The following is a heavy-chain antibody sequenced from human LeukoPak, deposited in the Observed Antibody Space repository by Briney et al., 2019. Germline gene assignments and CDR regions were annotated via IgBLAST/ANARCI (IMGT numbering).Heavy chain of an antibody. Sequence: GGSLRLSCAASGFTFSSYSMNWVRQAPGKGLEWVAVISYDGSNKYYADSVKGRFTISRDNSKNTLYLQMNSLRAEDTAVYYCANAAAAGTVAWGQGTLVTVSS. CDR3: ANAAAAGTVA. D-gene: IGHD6-13*01. CDR2: ISYDGSNK. V-gene: IGHV3-30*18. CDR1: GFTFSSYS. J-gene: IGHJ4*02.